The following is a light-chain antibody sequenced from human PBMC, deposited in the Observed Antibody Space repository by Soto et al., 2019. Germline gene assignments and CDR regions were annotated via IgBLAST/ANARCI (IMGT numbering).Light chain of an antibody. CDR2: GAS. CDR3: QQCDNWPRT. CDR1: QSVSSSY. V-gene: IGKV3-15*01. J-gene: IGKJ1*01. Sequence: EIVLTQSPGTLSLSPGERATLSCRASQSVSSSYLAWYQQKPGQAPRLLIHGASTRATGIPARFSGSGSGTEFTLTISSLQSEDFAVYYCQQCDNWPRTFGQGTKV.